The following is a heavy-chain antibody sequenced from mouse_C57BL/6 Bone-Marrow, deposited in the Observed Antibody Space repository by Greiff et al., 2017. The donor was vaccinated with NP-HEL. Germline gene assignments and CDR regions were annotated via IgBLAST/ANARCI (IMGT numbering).Heavy chain of an antibody. Sequence: VQLQQSGPELVKPGASVKISCKASGYTFTDYYMNWVKQSHGKSLEWIGDINPNNGGTSYNQKFKGKATLTVDKSSSTAYMELRSLTSEDSAVYYCASGKDYSNYVGYWGQGTTLTVSS. V-gene: IGHV1-26*01. CDR3: ASGKDYSNYVGY. J-gene: IGHJ2*01. CDR2: INPNNGGT. CDR1: GYTFTDYY. D-gene: IGHD2-5*01.